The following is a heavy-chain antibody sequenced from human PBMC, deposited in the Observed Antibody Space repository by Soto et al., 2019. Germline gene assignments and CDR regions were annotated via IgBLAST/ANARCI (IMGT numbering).Heavy chain of an antibody. V-gene: IGHV3-48*01. Sequence: GGSLRLSCAASGFTFSSYSMNWVRQAPGKGLEWVSYISSSSSTIYYADSVKGRFTISRDNAKNSLYLQMNSLRAEDTAVYYCARDQDYYGSGSYLYYYYYMDVWGKGTTVTVSS. CDR3: ARDQDYYGSGSYLYYYYYMDV. CDR1: GFTFSSYS. J-gene: IGHJ6*03. D-gene: IGHD3-10*01. CDR2: ISSSSSTI.